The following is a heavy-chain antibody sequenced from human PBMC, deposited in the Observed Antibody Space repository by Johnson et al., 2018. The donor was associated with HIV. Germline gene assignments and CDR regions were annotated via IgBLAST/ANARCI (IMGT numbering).Heavy chain of an antibody. CDR2: ISYDGSNK. CDR1: GFTFSNYA. D-gene: IGHD3-16*01. Sequence: VQLVESGGGVVQPGRSLRLSCAASGFTFSNYAMHWVRQAPGKGLEWVAVISYDGSNKYYADSVKGRFTISRDNAKNTLYLQMNSLRAEDTALYYCARDYETIWGQGTMVNVSS. J-gene: IGHJ3*02. CDR3: ARDYETI. V-gene: IGHV3-30*04.